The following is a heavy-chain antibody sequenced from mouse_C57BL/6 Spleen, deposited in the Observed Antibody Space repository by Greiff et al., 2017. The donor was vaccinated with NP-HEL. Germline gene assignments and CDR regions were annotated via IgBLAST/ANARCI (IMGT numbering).Heavy chain of an antibody. CDR2: IDPNSGGT. V-gene: IGHV1-72*01. J-gene: IGHJ2*01. Sequence: QVQLQQPGAELVKPGASVKLSCKASGYTFTNYWMHWVKQRPGRGLEWIGRIDPNSGGTKYNEKFKSKATLTVDKPSSTAYMPLSRLTSAASAVFYCARHYGNKVNYFDDWGKGTTLTVSS. CDR1: GYTFTNYW. CDR3: ARHYGNKVNYFDD. D-gene: IGHD2-1*01.